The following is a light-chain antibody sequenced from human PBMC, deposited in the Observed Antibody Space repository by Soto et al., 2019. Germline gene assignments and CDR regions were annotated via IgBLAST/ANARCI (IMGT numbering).Light chain of an antibody. CDR3: QHYGSSPWT. J-gene: IGKJ1*01. V-gene: IGKV3-20*01. Sequence: EIVLTQSPGTLSLSPGERATLSCRASQSVTYLVWYQQKPGQAPRLLIYGASSRATGIPDRFSGSGSGTDFTLTISRLEPEDFAVYYCQHYGSSPWTSGQGTKVEIK. CDR1: QSVTY. CDR2: GAS.